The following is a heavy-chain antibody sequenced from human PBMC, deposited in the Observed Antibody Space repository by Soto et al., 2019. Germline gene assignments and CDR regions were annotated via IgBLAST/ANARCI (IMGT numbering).Heavy chain of an antibody. CDR2: ISAYNGNT. V-gene: IGHV1-18*04. J-gene: IGHJ6*02. CDR1: GYTFTSYG. CDR3: ARGVQLLSDEKYYYGMDV. Sequence: ASVKVSCKASGYTFTSYGISWVRQAPGQGLEWMGWISAYNGNTNYAQKLQGRVNMTTDTSTSTAYMELRSLRSDDTAVYYCARGVQLLSDEKYYYGMDVWGQGTTVTVSS. D-gene: IGHD5-18*01.